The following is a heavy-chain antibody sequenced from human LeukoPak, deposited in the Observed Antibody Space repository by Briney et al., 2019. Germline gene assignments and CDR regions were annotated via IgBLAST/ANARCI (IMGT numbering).Heavy chain of an antibody. CDR3: AQGGDDYGDYEGIYFDY. CDR2: INHSGST. V-gene: IGHV4-34*01. Sequence: SETLSLTCAVYGGSFSGYYWSWIRQPPGKGLEWIGEINHSGSTNYNPSLKSRVTISVDTSKNQFSLKLSSVTAADTAVYYCAQGGDDYGDYEGIYFDYWGQGTLVTVSS. CDR1: GGSFSGYY. J-gene: IGHJ4*02. D-gene: IGHD4-17*01.